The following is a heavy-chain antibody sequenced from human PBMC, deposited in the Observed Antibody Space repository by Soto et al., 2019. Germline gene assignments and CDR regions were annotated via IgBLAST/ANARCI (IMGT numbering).Heavy chain of an antibody. CDR1: GGSISNYY. V-gene: IGHV4-59*08. CDR2: IHYSGST. CDR3: ARGHYDFWSGYFATIDY. J-gene: IGHJ4*02. D-gene: IGHD3-3*01. Sequence: SETLSLTCSVSGGSISNYYWSWIRQPPGKGLEWIGYIHYSGSTKYNPPLKSRVTISADTSKNQFSLKLSSVTAADTAVYYCARGHYDFWSGYFATIDYWGQGTLVTVSS.